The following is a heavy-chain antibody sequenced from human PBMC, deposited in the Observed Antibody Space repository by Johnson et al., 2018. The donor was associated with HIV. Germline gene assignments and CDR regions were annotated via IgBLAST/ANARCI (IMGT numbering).Heavy chain of an antibody. J-gene: IGHJ3*01. CDR1: GFTFSSYA. CDR3: AKDKFMFLDNPVDAFDV. V-gene: IGHV3-23*04. Sequence: VQLVESGGGVVQPGGSLRLSCAASGFTFSSYAMSWVRQAPGKGLEWVATIIGSGGSTYYADSVKGRFTISRDNSKNTLYLQMNSLRAEDTAVYYCAKDKFMFLDNPVDAFDVWGQGTMVTFSS. D-gene: IGHD3/OR15-3a*01. CDR2: IIGSGGST.